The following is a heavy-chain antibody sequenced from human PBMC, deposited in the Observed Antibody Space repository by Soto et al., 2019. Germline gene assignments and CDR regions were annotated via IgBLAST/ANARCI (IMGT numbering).Heavy chain of an antibody. V-gene: IGHV3-33*06. Sequence: LRLSCVVSGFTLSNFGLHWVRQTPGKGLEWLAVIWYDGFNAYYADSVKGRFTVSRDDSTNTLYLQMNSLRAEDTAIYYCAKDADRDFDSSASGGHYFDYWGQGTLVTVSS. CDR3: AKDADRDFDSSASGGHYFDY. J-gene: IGHJ4*02. D-gene: IGHD3-22*01. CDR2: IWYDGFNA. CDR1: GFTLSNFG.